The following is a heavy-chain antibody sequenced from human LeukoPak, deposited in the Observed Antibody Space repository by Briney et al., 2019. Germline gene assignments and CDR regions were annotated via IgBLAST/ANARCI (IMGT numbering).Heavy chain of an antibody. J-gene: IGHJ4*02. CDR2: INHSGST. Sequence: SETLSLTCAVYGGSLSGYYWSWIRQPPGKGLEWIGEINHSGSTNYNPSLKSRVTISVDTSKNQFSLKLSSVTAADTAVYYCARGVGGSYYIRWGQGTLVTVSS. D-gene: IGHD1-26*01. V-gene: IGHV4-34*01. CDR1: GGSLSGYY. CDR3: ARGVGGSYYIR.